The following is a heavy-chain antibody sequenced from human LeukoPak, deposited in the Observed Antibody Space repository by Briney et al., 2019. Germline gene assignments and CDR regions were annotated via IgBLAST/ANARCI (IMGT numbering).Heavy chain of an antibody. J-gene: IGHJ4*02. D-gene: IGHD4-23*01. Sequence: GGSLRLSCEASGFPFSIYGMSWVRQAAGKGLEWVSTISGRDSNTYSADSVEGRFIISRDNSRNTLYLQMNSLRAEDTAVYYCARRSDYGGNGNYFDYWGQGTPVTVSS. CDR3: ARRSDYGGNGNYFDY. V-gene: IGHV3-23*01. CDR1: GFPFSIYG. CDR2: ISGRDSNT.